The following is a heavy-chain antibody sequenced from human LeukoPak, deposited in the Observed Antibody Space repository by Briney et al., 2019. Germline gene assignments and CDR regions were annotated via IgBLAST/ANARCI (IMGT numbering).Heavy chain of an antibody. CDR2: INHSGSI. J-gene: IGHJ4*02. V-gene: IGHV4-34*01. D-gene: IGHD3-22*01. CDR1: GGSFSGCY. CDR3: ARGRGPNYYDSSGYYFDY. Sequence: SETLSLTCAVYGGSFSGCYWSWIRQPPGKGLEWIGEINHSGSINYNPSLKSRVTISVDTSKNQFSLKLSSVTAADTAVYYCARGRGPNYYDSSGYYFDYWGQGTLVTVSS.